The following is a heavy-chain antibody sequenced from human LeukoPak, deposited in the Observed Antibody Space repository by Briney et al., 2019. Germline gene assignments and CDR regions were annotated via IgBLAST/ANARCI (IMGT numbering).Heavy chain of an antibody. Sequence: PGGSLRLSCAASGFTFSSYSMNWVRQAPGKGLEWVSSISSSSSYIYYADSVKGRFTISRDNAKNSLYLQMNSLRAEDTAVYYCARAADSRVYYYYYGMDAWGQGTTVTVSS. CDR1: GFTFSSYS. V-gene: IGHV3-21*01. D-gene: IGHD6-6*01. CDR3: ARAADSRVYYYYYGMDA. J-gene: IGHJ6*02. CDR2: ISSSSSYI.